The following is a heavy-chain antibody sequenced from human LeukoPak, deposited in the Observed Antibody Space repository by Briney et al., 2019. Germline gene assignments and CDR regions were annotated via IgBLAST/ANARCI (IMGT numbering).Heavy chain of an antibody. CDR2: ISTSSSYI. J-gene: IGHJ4*02. CDR3: AKYEGGPDFDY. V-gene: IGHV3-21*01. Sequence: GGSLRLSCTASGFTFSNEIMNWVRQAPGRGLEWVSSISTSSSYIYYADSVKGRFTISRDNAKNSLYLQMDSLRAEDTAVYYCAKYEGGPDFDYWGQGTLVTVSS. D-gene: IGHD3-16*01. CDR1: GFTFSNEI.